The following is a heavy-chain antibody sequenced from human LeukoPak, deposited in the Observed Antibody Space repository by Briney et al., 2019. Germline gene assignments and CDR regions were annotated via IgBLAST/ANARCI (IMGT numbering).Heavy chain of an antibody. J-gene: IGHJ6*03. CDR1: GYTFTGYH. CDR3: ARGYREDYYGSGSYYYYYMDV. D-gene: IGHD3-10*01. Sequence: GASVKVSCKASGYTFTGYHMHWVRQAPGQGLEWMGWINPNSGGTNYAQKFQGRVTMTRDTSISTAYMELSRLRSDDTAVYYCARGYREDYYGSGSYYYYYMDVWGKGTTVTVSS. V-gene: IGHV1-2*02. CDR2: INPNSGGT.